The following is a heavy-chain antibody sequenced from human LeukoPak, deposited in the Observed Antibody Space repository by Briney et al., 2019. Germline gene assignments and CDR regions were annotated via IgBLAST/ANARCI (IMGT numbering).Heavy chain of an antibody. J-gene: IGHJ6*02. Sequence: GASVKVSCKASRYSFTSSGISWVRQAPGQGVEWMGWINTYSGNRQYAHKVQARVTMTTDKSTSTAYMELRSLRSDDTAVYFCARDRGIGWGGMIEDYYYGMDVWGQGTTVTVSS. D-gene: IGHD6-25*01. CDR3: ARDRGIGWGGMIEDYYYGMDV. CDR1: RYSFTSSG. V-gene: IGHV1-18*01. CDR2: INTYSGNR.